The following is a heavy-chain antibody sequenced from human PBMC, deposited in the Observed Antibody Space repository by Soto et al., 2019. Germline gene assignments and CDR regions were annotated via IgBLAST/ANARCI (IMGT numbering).Heavy chain of an antibody. CDR1: GGSVNSGNYY. V-gene: IGHV4-34*01. CDR3: ARVERETATTVVDAFDI. CDR2: MSHSGGT. D-gene: IGHD1-1*01. Sequence: QVQLQQWGAGLLKPSETLSLTCAVYGGSVNSGNYYWSWIRQPPGKGLEWIGEMSHSGGTHFNPSLKSRVTIPVYTSTNQLPLKLSSVTAADTALYYCARVERETATTVVDAFDIWGPGTLVTVSS. J-gene: IGHJ3*02.